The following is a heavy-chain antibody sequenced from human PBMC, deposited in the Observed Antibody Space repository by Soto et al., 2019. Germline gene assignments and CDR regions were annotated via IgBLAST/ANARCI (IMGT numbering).Heavy chain of an antibody. CDR2: ISGRGGST. Sequence: EVQLLESGGGLVQPGGSLRLSCAASGFTFSRYAMSWVRQAPGTGLEWVSAISGRGGSTYYADSVKGRFTISRDNSKNTLYLQMNSLRAEDTAVYYCAIGGGYCSGGSCYELDDWGQGTLVTVSS. CDR3: AIGGGYCSGGSCYELDD. CDR1: GFTFSRYA. D-gene: IGHD2-15*01. V-gene: IGHV3-23*01. J-gene: IGHJ4*02.